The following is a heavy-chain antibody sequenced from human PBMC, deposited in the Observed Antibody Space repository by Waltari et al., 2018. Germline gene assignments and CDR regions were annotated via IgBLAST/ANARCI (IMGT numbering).Heavy chain of an antibody. CDR1: GGSFTDFY. CDR3: ARGNILGSAWYQRKGSFDS. D-gene: IGHD6-19*01. Sequence: QVHLQQWGAGLLKPSETLSLTCAVSGGSFTDFYGSWLRQSPTKGLEWIGEINRSGCTNYSPSLKSRVTMSVDTSKNQFSLNLSSITAADTAVYYCARGNILGSAWYQRKGSFDSWGQGTLVAVSS. J-gene: IGHJ4*01. V-gene: IGHV4-34*02. CDR2: INRSGCT.